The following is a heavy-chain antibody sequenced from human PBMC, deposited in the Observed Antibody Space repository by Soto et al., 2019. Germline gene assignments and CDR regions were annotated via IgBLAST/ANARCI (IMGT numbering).Heavy chain of an antibody. CDR2: ISYDGSNK. D-gene: IGHD1-26*01. V-gene: IGHV3-30-3*01. CDR1: GFTFSSYA. CDR3: ARGLGSSYYYYGMDV. J-gene: IGHJ6*02. Sequence: AGGSLRLSCAASGFTFSSYAMHWVRQAPGKGLEWVAVISYDGSNKYYADSVKGRFTISRDNSKNTLYLQMNSLRAEDTAVYYCARGLGSSYYYYGMDVWGQGTTVTVSS.